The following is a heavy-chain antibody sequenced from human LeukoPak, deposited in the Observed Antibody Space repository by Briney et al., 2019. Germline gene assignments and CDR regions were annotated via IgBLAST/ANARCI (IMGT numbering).Heavy chain of an antibody. V-gene: IGHV3-53*01. CDR3: AREIRDWYFDL. CDR2: IYSGGST. Sequence: PGGSLRLSCVASGFPFSNHAMNWVRQAPGKGLEWVSVIYSGGSTYYADSVKGRFTISRDNSKNTLYLQMNSLRAEDTAVYYCAREIRDWYFDLWGRGTLVTVSS. J-gene: IGHJ2*01. D-gene: IGHD3-10*01. CDR1: GFPFSNHA.